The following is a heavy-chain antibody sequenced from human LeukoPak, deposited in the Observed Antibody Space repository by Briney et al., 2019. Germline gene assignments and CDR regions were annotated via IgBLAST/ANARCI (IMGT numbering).Heavy chain of an antibody. CDR1: GFTFSDYY. Sequence: PGGSLRLSCAASGFTFSDYYMTWIRQAPGKGLEWVSYISSSGITIYYADSVKGRFTISRDNAKNSLYLQMNNLRAEDTAMFYCATSVAQDVDAFWGQGTMVTVSS. CDR3: ATSVAQDVDAF. D-gene: IGHD3-16*01. V-gene: IGHV3-11*04. CDR2: ISSSGITI. J-gene: IGHJ3*01.